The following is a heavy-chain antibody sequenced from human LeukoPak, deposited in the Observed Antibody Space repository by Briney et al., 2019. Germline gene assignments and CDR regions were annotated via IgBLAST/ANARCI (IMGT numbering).Heavy chain of an antibody. CDR1: GFSFNAYW. V-gene: IGHV3-7*01. Sequence: GGSLRLSCAASGFSFNAYWMAWVRQAPGTGLDLVANINPAGSETFHVDPVKGRFSISRDHAKNLVYLQMNSLRAEDTAVYYCATFGLVAALDLWGQGTLVTVSS. CDR2: INPAGSET. J-gene: IGHJ4*02. D-gene: IGHD5-12*01. CDR3: ATFGLVAALDL.